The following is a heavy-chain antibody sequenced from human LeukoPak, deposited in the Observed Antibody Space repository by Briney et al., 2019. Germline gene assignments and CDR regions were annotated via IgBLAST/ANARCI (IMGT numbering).Heavy chain of an antibody. Sequence: SVKVSCKASVYTFTNYGISWVRQAPGQGLEWMGGIIPIFGTANYAQKFQGRVTITADKSTSTAYMELSSLRSEDTAVYYCASGGSGWSRRPFDYWGQGTLVTVSS. CDR1: VYTFTNYG. CDR3: ASGGSGWSRRPFDY. J-gene: IGHJ4*02. CDR2: IIPIFGTA. V-gene: IGHV1-69*06. D-gene: IGHD6-19*01.